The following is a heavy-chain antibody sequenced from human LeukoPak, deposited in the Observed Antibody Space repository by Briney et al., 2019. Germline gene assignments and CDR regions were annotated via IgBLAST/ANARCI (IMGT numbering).Heavy chain of an antibody. D-gene: IGHD5-18*01. J-gene: IGHJ4*02. CDR1: GGTFSSYA. V-gene: IGHV1-69*06. CDR3: ARDPTAMGPGGLDY. Sequence: SVKVSCKASGGTFSSYAISWVRQAPGQGREWMGGIIPIFGTANYAQKFQGRVTITADKSTSTAYMELSSLRSEDTAVYYCARDPTAMGPGGLDYWGQGTLVTVSS. CDR2: IIPIFGTA.